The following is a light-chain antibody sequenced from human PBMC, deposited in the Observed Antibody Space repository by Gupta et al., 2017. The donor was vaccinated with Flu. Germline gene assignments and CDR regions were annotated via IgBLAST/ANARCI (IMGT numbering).Light chain of an antibody. V-gene: IGKV1-33*01. CDR1: QDINNY. CDR3: HHEHNVPKS. CDR2: DAS. Sequence: DIQMTQSPSSLSASVGDRVIITCQASQDINNYLTWFQQKPGKAPKLLIYDASNLEIGVSSRFSGSGSGTDFTFIISSLQPEDFATYYCHHEHNVPKSFGRGTKVDIK. J-gene: IGKJ3*01.